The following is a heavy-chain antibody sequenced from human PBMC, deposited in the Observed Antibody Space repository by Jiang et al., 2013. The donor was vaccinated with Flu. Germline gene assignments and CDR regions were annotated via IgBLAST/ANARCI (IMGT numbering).Heavy chain of an antibody. D-gene: IGHD1-1*01. CDR2: IDAGNGDT. J-gene: IGHJ6*01. V-gene: IGHV1-3*01. Sequence: SGAEVKKPGASVKVSCKASGYTFTNYAVHWVRQAPGQGLEWMGWIDAGNGDTKYSQKFQGRVTITRDTSANTASMELSTLTSEDTAVYYCARDRNDETIDYKYYYGMDVWGQRDHGHRLL. CDR1: GYTFTNYA. CDR3: ARDRNDETIDYKYYYGMDV.